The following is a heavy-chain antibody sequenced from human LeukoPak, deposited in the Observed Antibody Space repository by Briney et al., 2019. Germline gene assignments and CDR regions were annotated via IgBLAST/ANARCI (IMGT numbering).Heavy chain of an antibody. Sequence: GGSLRLSCAASGFTFSSYEMNWVRQAPGKGLEWVSYISSSGSTIYYADSVKGRFTISRDNAKNSLYLQMNSLRAEDTAVYYCARLLGYCSSTSCSGYFDYWGQGTLVTVSS. V-gene: IGHV3-48*03. J-gene: IGHJ4*02. CDR3: ARLLGYCSSTSCSGYFDY. CDR2: ISSSGSTI. CDR1: GFTFSSYE. D-gene: IGHD2-2*01.